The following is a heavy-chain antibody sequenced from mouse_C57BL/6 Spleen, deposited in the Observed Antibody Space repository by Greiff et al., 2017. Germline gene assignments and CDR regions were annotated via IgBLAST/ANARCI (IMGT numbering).Heavy chain of an antibody. CDR3: ARYDTTVVGAMDY. D-gene: IGHD1-1*01. CDR2: IYPGDGDT. CDR1: GYAFSSSW. V-gene: IGHV1-82*01. J-gene: IGHJ4*01. Sequence: QVQLQQSGPELVKPGASVKISCKASGYAFSSSWMNWVKQRPGKGLEWIGRIYPGDGDTNYNGKFKGKATLTADKSSSTAYMQLSSLTSEDSAVYFCARYDTTVVGAMDYWGQGTSVTVSS.